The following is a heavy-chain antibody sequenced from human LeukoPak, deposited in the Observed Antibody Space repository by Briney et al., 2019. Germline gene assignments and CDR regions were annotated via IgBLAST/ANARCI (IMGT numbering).Heavy chain of an antibody. CDR2: KSGGGRD. D-gene: IGHD1-1*01. J-gene: IGHJ1*01. CDR1: GVSISTHF. V-gene: IGHV4-59*03. CDR3: ARTTRVAPDGRAEYYED. Sequence: PSETLSLTCSVSGVSISTHFWSWLRQPPGKGLEWVGYKSGGGRDLYNPSLRGRVTISVDASENQFSLTPRSVTAADTAIYYCARTTRVAPDGRAEYYEDWGQGTQVIVSS.